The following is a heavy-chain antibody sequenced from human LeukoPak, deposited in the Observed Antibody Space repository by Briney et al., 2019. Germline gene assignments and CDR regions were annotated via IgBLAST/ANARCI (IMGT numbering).Heavy chain of an antibody. J-gene: IGHJ4*02. Sequence: SETLSLTCAAYGGSFSDYYWSWIRQPPGKGLEWIGEINHSGSTNYNPSLKSRVIIPVDTSKNQFSLKLSSVTAADTAVYYCARGRLYYDILTRTRYFDYWGQGTLVTVSS. CDR3: ARGRLYYDILTRTRYFDY. D-gene: IGHD3-9*01. CDR1: GGSFSDYY. V-gene: IGHV4-34*01. CDR2: INHSGST.